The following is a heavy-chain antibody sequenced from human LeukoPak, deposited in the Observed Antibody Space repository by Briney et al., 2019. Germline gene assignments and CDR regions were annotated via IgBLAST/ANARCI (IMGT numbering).Heavy chain of an antibody. Sequence: GGSLRLSCAASGFTFSNYAMTWVRQAPGKGLEWVSVIYSGGSTYYADSVKGRFTISRDNSKNTLYLQMNSLRAEDTAVYYCARGTGDYWGQGTLVTVSS. CDR1: GFTFSNYA. V-gene: IGHV3-53*01. CDR3: ARGTGDY. J-gene: IGHJ4*02. CDR2: IYSGGST. D-gene: IGHD1-14*01.